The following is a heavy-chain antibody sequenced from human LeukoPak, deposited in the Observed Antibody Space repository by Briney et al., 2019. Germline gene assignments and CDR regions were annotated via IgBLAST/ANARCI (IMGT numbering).Heavy chain of an antibody. CDR3: ARDSDRGYSYGPNYYMDV. J-gene: IGHJ6*03. D-gene: IGHD5-18*01. CDR1: GYTFTGYY. V-gene: IGHV1-2*02. CDR2: INPNSGGT. Sequence: GASVKVSCKASGYTFTGYYMHWVRQAPGQGLEWMGWINPNSGGTNYAQKFQGRVTMTRDTSISTAYMELSRLRSDDTAVYYCARDSDRGYSYGPNYYMDVWGKGTTVTISS.